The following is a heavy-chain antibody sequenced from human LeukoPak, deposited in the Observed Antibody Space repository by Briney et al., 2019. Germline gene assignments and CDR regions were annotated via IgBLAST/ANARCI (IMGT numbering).Heavy chain of an antibody. D-gene: IGHD3-10*01. CDR3: AKGGDAPDYYYYMDV. Sequence: GGSLRLSCAASGFTFDDYGMSWVRQAPGKGLEWVSGINWNGGSTGYADSVKGRFTISRDNAKNSLYLQTNSLRTEDTALYYCAKGGDAPDYYYYMDVWGKGTTVTVS. CDR1: GFTFDDYG. V-gene: IGHV3-20*04. J-gene: IGHJ6*03. CDR2: INWNGGST.